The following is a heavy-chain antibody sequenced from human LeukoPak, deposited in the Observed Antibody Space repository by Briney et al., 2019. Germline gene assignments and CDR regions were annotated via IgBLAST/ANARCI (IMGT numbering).Heavy chain of an antibody. CDR1: GGSISGFY. CDR3: ARADPNASGYFYRFNWFDP. V-gene: IGHV4-59*01. J-gene: IGHJ5*02. Sequence: SETLSLTCTVSGGSISGFYWSWIRQPPGKGLEWIGNIYSSGSTDYNPSLKSRVTISLDTSKFQFSLRLNSVTAADTAVYYCARADPNASGYFYRFNWFDPWGQGTLVTVSS. D-gene: IGHD3-10*01. CDR2: IYSSGST.